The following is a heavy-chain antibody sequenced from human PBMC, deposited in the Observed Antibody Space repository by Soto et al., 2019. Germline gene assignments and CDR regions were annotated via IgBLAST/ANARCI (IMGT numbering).Heavy chain of an antibody. V-gene: IGHV3-74*01. J-gene: IGHJ3*02. Sequence: GGSLGLSCAASGFTFSSYWMHWVRQAPGKGLVWVSRINSDGSSISYADSVKGRVTISRDNAKNTLYLQMNSLRAEDTAVYYCARVSYYYDSSGYYSFVSFDIWDQGTMVTVSS. CDR1: GFTFSSYW. CDR2: INSDGSSI. D-gene: IGHD3-22*01. CDR3: ARVSYYYDSSGYYSFVSFDI.